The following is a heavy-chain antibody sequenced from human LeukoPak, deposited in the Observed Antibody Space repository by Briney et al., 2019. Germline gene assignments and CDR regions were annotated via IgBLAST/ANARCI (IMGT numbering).Heavy chain of an antibody. CDR2: IIPIFGTA. V-gene: IGHV1-69*05. CDR1: GGTFSSYA. D-gene: IGHD3-3*01. Sequence: ASVKVSCKASGGTFSSYAISWVRQAPGQGLEWKGGIIPIFGTANYAQKFQGRVTITTDESTSTAYMELSSLRSEDTAVYYCARAYDFWSGGAFDIWGQGTMVTVSS. CDR3: ARAYDFWSGGAFDI. J-gene: IGHJ3*02.